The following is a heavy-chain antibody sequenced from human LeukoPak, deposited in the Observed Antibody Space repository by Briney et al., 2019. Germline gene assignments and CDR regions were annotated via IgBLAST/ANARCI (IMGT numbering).Heavy chain of an antibody. V-gene: IGHV3-30*02. J-gene: IGHJ3*02. CDR2: IRYGGSNK. D-gene: IGHD4-17*01. CDR1: GFTFSSYG. CDR3: ARERDYGRGAFDIWGHGAFDI. Sequence: GGSLRLSCAASGFTFSSYGMHWVRQAPGKGLEWVAFIRYGGSNKYYADSVKGRFTISRDNSKNTLYLQMNSLRAEDTAVYYCARERDYGRGAFDIWGHGAFDIWGQGTMVTVSS.